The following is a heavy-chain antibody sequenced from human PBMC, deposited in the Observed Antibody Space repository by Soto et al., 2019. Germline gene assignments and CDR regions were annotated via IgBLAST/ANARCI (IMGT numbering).Heavy chain of an antibody. V-gene: IGHV2-5*02. CDR2: IYWDDDK. CDR3: AQRVRRTVFGLVTATAIDFDF. J-gene: IGHJ4*02. CDR1: GFSLTTSGVG. D-gene: IGHD3-3*01. Sequence: QITLNESGPPVVRPTETLTLTCRFSGFSLTTSGVGVGWIRQSPGKAPEWLALIYWDDDKRYSASLKSRLTITKDTSKNQVVLTVSDLDPTDTATYYCAQRVRRTVFGLVTATAIDFDFWGQGTPVAVSS.